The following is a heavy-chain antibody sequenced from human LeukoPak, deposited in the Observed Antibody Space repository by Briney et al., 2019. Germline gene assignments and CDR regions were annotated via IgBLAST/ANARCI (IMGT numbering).Heavy chain of an antibody. CDR2: IIISDGST. J-gene: IGHJ4*02. Sequence: GGSLRLSCAVSGLTFSNYAITWVRQAPGKGLQWVSTIIISDGSTYYADSVKGRFTISRDSSKNTLYLQMNSLRAEDTAVYYCAKPRGGTYYVFDYWGQGTLVTVSS. V-gene: IGHV3-23*01. CDR1: GLTFSNYA. D-gene: IGHD1-26*01. CDR3: AKPRGGTYYVFDY.